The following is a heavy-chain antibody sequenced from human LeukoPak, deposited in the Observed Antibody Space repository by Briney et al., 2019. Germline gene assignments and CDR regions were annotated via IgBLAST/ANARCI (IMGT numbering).Heavy chain of an antibody. J-gene: IGHJ6*02. CDR1: GGSISTNY. CDR3: ARVKWGALPAATRREFYFYGMDV. Sequence: SETLSLTCTVSGGSISTNYWSWIRQPAGKGLEWIGRIYNSGNTNYSPSLESRVTMSADTSKNQFSLKLSSVTAADTAVYYCARVKWGALPAATRREFYFYGMDVWGQGTTVTVSS. D-gene: IGHD2-2*01. CDR2: IYNSGNT. V-gene: IGHV4-4*07.